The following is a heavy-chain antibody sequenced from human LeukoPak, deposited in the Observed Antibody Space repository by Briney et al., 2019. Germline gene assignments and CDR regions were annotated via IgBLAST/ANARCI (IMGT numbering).Heavy chain of an antibody. J-gene: IGHJ5*02. CDR3: ARGADGVSSNSRGWFDP. CDR2: ISTSSSYI. V-gene: IGHV3-21*01. Sequence: GGTLRLSCAASGFTFSSYGMSWVRRAPGKGLEWVSTISTSSSYIYYADSVRGRFTISRDNAKNSLYLQMNSLRAEDTAVYSCARGADGVSSNSRGWFDPWGQGTLVTVSS. D-gene: IGHD2-15*01. CDR1: GFTFSSYG.